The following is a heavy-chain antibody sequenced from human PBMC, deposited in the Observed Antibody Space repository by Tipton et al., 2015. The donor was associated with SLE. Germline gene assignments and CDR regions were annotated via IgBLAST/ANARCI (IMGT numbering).Heavy chain of an antibody. D-gene: IGHD3-16*01. CDR2: ISNDGSDE. CDR3: ATGNSLFGEVITSGAFDV. Sequence: SLRLSCVASGFTFNMYAINWVRQAPGKGLEWLAVISNDGSDEIYADAVKGRFTISRDNSKNTLYLHMNGLRAEDTAVYFCATGNSLFGEVITSGAFDVWGQGTTVTVSS. J-gene: IGHJ3*01. V-gene: IGHV3-30*04. CDR1: GFTFNMYA.